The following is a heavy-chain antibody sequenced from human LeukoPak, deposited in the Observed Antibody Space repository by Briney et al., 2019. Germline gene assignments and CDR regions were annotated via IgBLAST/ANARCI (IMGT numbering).Heavy chain of an antibody. CDR2: IYYSGST. CDR1: GGSISSGGYY. D-gene: IGHD3-22*01. J-gene: IGHJ6*02. V-gene: IGHV4-31*03. Sequence: SQTLSLTCTVSGGSISSGGYYWSWIRQHPGTGLEWLGYIYYSGSTYYNPSLKSRVTISVDTSKNQFSLKLSSVTAADTAVYYCARGMYYDSSGYGPYYYYYGMDVWGQGTTVTVSS. CDR3: ARGMYYDSSGYGPYYYYYGMDV.